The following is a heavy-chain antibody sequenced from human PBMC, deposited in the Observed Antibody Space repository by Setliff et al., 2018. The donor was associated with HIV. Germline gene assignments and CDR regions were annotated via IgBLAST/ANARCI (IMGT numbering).Heavy chain of an antibody. Sequence: SETLSLTCAVYNASFSDYFWAWIRQPPGKGLEWIGEITPTGDTNYIPSLKSRVAMSLDTSKNQFSLKLSSVTAAETAVYYCARRGDFFYYAMDVWGQGTTVTVSS. CDR3: ARRGDFFYYAMDV. CDR1: NASFSDYF. J-gene: IGHJ6*02. CDR2: ITPTGDT. V-gene: IGHV4-34*01.